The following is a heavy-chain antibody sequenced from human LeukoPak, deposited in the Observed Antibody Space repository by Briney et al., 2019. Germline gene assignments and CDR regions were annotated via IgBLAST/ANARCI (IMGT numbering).Heavy chain of an antibody. V-gene: IGHV3-66*01. D-gene: IGHD5-12*01. CDR1: GFTVSTNY. CDR2: IYNSGRT. J-gene: IGHJ4*02. Sequence: PGGSLRLSCTASGFTVSTNYVSWVRQAPGKGLEWVSVIYNSGRTYYAESVKDRFNISRDTSRNTVYLQMNNLRVEDTAMYYCARASWGYQFDSWGQGTPVTVSS. CDR3: ARASWGYQFDS.